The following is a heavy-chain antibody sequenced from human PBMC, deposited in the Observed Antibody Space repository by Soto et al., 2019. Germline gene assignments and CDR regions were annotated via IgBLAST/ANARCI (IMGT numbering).Heavy chain of an antibody. CDR2: ISSSSSYI. Sequence: PGGSLRLSCAASGFTFSSYSINWVRQAPWKGLEWVSSISSSSSYIYYADSVKGRFTIYRDSAKNSLYLQMKRLRAKDTSFYCCAREGFEQQKYDWGRNWFDPLGQGTLVTVSS. J-gene: IGHJ5*02. CDR1: GFTFSSYS. CDR3: AREGFEQQKYDWGRNWFDP. D-gene: IGHD6-13*01. V-gene: IGHV3-21*01.